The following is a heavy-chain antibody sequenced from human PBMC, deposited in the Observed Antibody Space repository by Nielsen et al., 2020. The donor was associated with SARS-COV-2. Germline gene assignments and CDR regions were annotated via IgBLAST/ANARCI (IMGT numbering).Heavy chain of an antibody. Sequence: GESLKISCAASGFTFSSYGMHWVRQAPGKGLEWVAVISYDGSNKYYADSVKGRFTISRDNSKNTLYLQMNSLRADDTALYYCAREGIVGATTGFDYWGQGTLVTVSS. CDR3: AREGIVGATTGFDY. CDR1: GFTFSSYG. V-gene: IGHV3-30*03. CDR2: ISYDGSNK. D-gene: IGHD1-26*01. J-gene: IGHJ4*02.